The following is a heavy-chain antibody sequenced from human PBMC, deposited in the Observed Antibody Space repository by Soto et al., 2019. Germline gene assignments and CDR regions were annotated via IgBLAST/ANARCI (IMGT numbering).Heavy chain of an antibody. V-gene: IGHV4-30-4*01. CDR3: ARVGTGYCDGSGEFDY. Sequence: QVQLQESGPGLVKPSQTLSLTCTVSGGSISSGDYYWSWIRQPPGKGLEWIGYIYYSGSTYYNPSLKNRVTRSXXTXKXXFSLELSSVTAADTAVYYCARVGTGYCDGSGEFDYWGQGTLVTVSS. CDR2: IYYSGST. CDR1: GGSISSGDYY. J-gene: IGHJ4*02. D-gene: IGHD3-22*01.